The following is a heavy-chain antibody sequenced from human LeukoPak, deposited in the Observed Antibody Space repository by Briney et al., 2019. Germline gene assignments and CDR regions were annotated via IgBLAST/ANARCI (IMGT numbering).Heavy chain of an antibody. CDR3: ARGIGTSYDSSRDAFDM. Sequence: SSETLSLTCTVSAGSISSGDYYWSWIRQPAGKGLEWIGRIYSPGTNYNYNPSLKSRVTISIDTSKNQFSLKLTPVTAADTAVYYCARGIGTSYDSSRDAFDMWGQGTMVTVSS. CDR2: IYSPGTN. D-gene: IGHD3-22*01. V-gene: IGHV4-61*02. CDR1: AGSISSGDYY. J-gene: IGHJ3*02.